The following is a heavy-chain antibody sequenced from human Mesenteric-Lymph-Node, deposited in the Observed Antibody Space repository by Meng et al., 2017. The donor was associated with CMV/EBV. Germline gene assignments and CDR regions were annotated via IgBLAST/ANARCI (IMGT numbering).Heavy chain of an antibody. CDR2: MYYSGST. CDR1: CGSVSSGNYY. V-gene: IGHV4-61*01. CDR3: ARSTALGRVGWFDP. Sequence: SCGSVSSGNYYWNWIRQPPGKGLEWIGYMYYSGSTNYNPSLKSRVTISVDTSNNQFSLKLSSVTAADTAVYYCARSTALGRVGWFDPWGQGTLVTVSS. D-gene: IGHD1-14*01. J-gene: IGHJ5*02.